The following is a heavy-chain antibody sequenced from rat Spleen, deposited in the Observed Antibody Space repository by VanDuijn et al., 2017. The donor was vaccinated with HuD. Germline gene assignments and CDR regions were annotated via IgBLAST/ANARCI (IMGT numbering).Heavy chain of an antibody. CDR1: GFTFNDYY. V-gene: IGHV5-7*01. Sequence: EVQLVESDGGLVQPGRSLKLSCAASGFTFNDYYMAWVRQAPTKGLEWVATINYDGSSTNYRDSVKGRFTISRDNAKSTLYLQLSSLRSEDTALYYCTRSYYGGLDWGQGVMVTVSS. D-gene: IGHD1-11*01. CDR3: TRSYYGGLD. J-gene: IGHJ2*01. CDR2: INYDGSST.